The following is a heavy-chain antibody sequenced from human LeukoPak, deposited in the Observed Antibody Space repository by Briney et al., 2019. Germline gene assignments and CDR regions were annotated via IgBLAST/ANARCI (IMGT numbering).Heavy chain of an antibody. CDR2: IYTSGST. D-gene: IGHD3-3*01. CDR1: GGSISSGSHY. CDR3: ARTMGRITIFGVVSEDAFDI. J-gene: IGHJ3*02. Sequence: TPSQTLSLTCTVSGGSISSGSHYWSWIRQPAGKGLEWIGRIYTSGSTSYNPSLRSRVTISVDTSKNQFSLKLNSVTAADTAVYYCARTMGRITIFGVVSEDAFDIWGQGTMVTVSS. V-gene: IGHV4-61*02.